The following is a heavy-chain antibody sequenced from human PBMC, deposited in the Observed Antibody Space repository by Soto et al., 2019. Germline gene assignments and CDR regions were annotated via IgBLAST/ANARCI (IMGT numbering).Heavy chain of an antibody. D-gene: IGHD3-3*01. J-gene: IGHJ4*02. V-gene: IGHV3-30-3*01. CDR3: ARDPVESITMSVDHFDY. CDR2: ISYDGSNK. CDR1: GFTFGSYA. Sequence: GGSLRLSCAASGFTFGSYAMHWVRQAPGKGLEWVAVISYDGSNKYYADSVKGRFTISRDNSKNTLYLQVNSLRTEDTAVYYCARDPVESITMSVDHFDYWGQGTLVTVSS.